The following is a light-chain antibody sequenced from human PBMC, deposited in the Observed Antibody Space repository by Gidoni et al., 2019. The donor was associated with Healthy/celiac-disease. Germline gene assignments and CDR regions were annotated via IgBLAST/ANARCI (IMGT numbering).Light chain of an antibody. CDR1: QSVSSSY. V-gene: IGKV3-20*01. J-gene: IGKJ3*01. CDR3: QQYGSSPQVT. Sequence: EIVLTQSPGTLSLSPGERATLSCRASQSVSSSYLAWYKQKPGQAPRLLIYGASSRATGSPDGFSGSGCGTDCSLTISRLEPEEFAVYYCQQYGSSPQVTFGPGTKVDIK. CDR2: GAS.